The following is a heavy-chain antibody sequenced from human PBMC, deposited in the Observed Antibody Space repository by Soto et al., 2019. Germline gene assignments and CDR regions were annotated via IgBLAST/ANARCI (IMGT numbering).Heavy chain of an antibody. V-gene: IGHV3-7*01. CDR1: GFTFSSYW. J-gene: IGHJ4*02. D-gene: IGHD1-1*01. CDR2: VKQDGSEK. Sequence: EVQLVESGGGLVQPGGSLRLSCAASGFTFSSYWMSWVRQAPGKGLEWVANVKQDGSEKYYVDSVKGRFTISRDNAKNSLYLQMNSLRAEDTAVYYCARHGKRKLGVFDYWGQGTLVTVSS. CDR3: ARHGKRKLGVFDY.